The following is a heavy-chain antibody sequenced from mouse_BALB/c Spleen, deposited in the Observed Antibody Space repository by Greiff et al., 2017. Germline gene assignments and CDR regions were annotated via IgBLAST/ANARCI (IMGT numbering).Heavy chain of an antibody. CDR1: GFTFSSYG. J-gene: IGHJ3*01. CDR3: ARDSLYYYGSSPFAY. D-gene: IGHD1-1*01. CDR2: INSNGGST. Sequence: DVKLVESGGGLVQPGGSLKLSCAASGFTFSSYGMSWVRQTPDKRLELVATINSNGGSTYYPDSVKGRFTISRDNAKNTLYLQMSSLKSEDTAMYYCARDSLYYYGSSPFAYWGQGTLVTVSA. V-gene: IGHV5-6-3*01.